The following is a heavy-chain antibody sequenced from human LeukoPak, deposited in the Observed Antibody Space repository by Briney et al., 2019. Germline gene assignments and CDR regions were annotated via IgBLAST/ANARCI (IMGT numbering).Heavy chain of an antibody. CDR3: AKGGRQLALNWFDP. CDR1: GFTPDDYA. V-gene: IGHV3-9*02. Sequence: GRSLRLSCAASGFTPDDYAMHWVRPTLGEGLEWVSGISWNSGSIGYADSVKGLFTISRDNAKNSLYLQMNSLRAEDTALYYCAKGGRQLALNWFDPWGQGTLVTVSS. CDR2: ISWNSGSI. D-gene: IGHD6-6*01. J-gene: IGHJ5*02.